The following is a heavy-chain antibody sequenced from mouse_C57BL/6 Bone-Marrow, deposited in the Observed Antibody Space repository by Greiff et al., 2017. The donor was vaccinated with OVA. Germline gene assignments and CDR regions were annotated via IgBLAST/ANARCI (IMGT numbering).Heavy chain of an antibody. CDR2: IYPGSGNT. Sequence: QVQLKESGAELVRPGASVKLSCKASGYTFTDYYINWVKQRPGQGLEWIARIYPGSGNTYYNEKFKGKATLTAEKSSSTAYMQLSSLTSEDSAVYFCARERYYGSSPYFDYWGQGTTLTVSS. CDR3: ARERYYGSSPYFDY. CDR1: GYTFTDYY. V-gene: IGHV1-76*01. J-gene: IGHJ2*01. D-gene: IGHD1-1*01.